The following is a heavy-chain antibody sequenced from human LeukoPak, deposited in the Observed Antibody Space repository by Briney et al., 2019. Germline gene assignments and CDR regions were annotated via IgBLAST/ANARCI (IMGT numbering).Heavy chain of an antibody. CDR3: AGCYDSSGYYWSYYYYYMDV. J-gene: IGHJ6*03. D-gene: IGHD3-22*01. CDR1: GFTFDKYG. V-gene: IGHV3-7*01. Sequence: GGSLRLSCATSGFTFDKYGIHWVRQAPGKGLEWVAKTKQDGSEKWYVDSVKGRFTISRDNAKKSLYLQMNSLRAEDTAVYYCAGCYDSSGYYWSYYYYYMDVWGKGTTVTVSS. CDR2: TKQDGSEK.